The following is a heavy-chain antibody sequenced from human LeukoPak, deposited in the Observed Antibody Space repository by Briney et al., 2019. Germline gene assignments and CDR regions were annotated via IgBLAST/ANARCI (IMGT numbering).Heavy chain of an antibody. Sequence: SETLSLTCTVSGGSISSGDCYWSWIRQPPGKGLEWIGYISYSGSTYYNPSLKSRVAISVDTSKNQFSLKLSSVTAADTAVYYCARVYDSSAYYGYYFDYSGQGTLVAVSS. CDR2: ISYSGST. J-gene: IGHJ4*02. CDR1: GGSISSGDCY. V-gene: IGHV4-30-4*01. D-gene: IGHD3-22*01. CDR3: ARVYDSSAYYGYYFDY.